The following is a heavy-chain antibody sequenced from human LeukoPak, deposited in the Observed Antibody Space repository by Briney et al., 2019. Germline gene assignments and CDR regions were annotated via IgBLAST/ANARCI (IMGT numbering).Heavy chain of an antibody. Sequence: GGSLRLSCAASGFTFSSYWMSWVRQAPGKGLEWVANIKQDGSEKYYVDSVKGRFTISRDYAKNSLYLQMNSLRAEDTAVYYCARETYYYDSSGYSYWGQGTLVTVSS. J-gene: IGHJ4*02. D-gene: IGHD3-22*01. CDR1: GFTFSSYW. CDR3: ARETYYYDSSGYSY. CDR2: IKQDGSEK. V-gene: IGHV3-7*01.